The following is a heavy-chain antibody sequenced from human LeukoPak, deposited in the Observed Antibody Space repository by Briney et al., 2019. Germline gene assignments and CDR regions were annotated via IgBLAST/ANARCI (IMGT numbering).Heavy chain of an antibody. D-gene: IGHD3-22*01. CDR3: ARDRDSMAFDY. CDR1: GGSISSSSYY. J-gene: IGHJ4*02. V-gene: IGHV4-39*07. CDR2: IYYSGST. Sequence: PSETLSLTCTVSGGSISSSSYYWGWIRQPPGKGLEWIGSIYYSGSTYYNPSLKSRVTISVDTSKNQFSLKLSSVTAADTAVYYCARDRDSMAFDYWGQGTLVTVSS.